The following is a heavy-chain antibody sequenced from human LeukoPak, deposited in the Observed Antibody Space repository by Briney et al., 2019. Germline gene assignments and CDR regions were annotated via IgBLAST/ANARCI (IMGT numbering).Heavy chain of an antibody. V-gene: IGHV4-59*01. D-gene: IGHD3-22*01. Sequence: SETLSPTCTVSGGSISSSYWSWIRQPPGKGLEWIGYIYYSGSTNYNPSLKSRVTISVDTSKNQFSLKLSSVTAADTAVYYCARGGSSGYYNLYYFDYWGQGTLVTVSS. CDR1: GGSISSSY. CDR2: IYYSGST. CDR3: ARGGSSGYYNLYYFDY. J-gene: IGHJ4*02.